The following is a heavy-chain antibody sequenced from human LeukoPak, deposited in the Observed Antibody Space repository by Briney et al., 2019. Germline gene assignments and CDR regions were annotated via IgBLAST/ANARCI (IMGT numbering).Heavy chain of an antibody. CDR3: ARSGYSGYDNTFDY. CDR1: GGSISSGGYY. CDR2: IYYSGGT. V-gene: IGHV4-31*03. J-gene: IGHJ4*02. D-gene: IGHD5-12*01. Sequence: SETLSLTCTVSGGSISSGGYYWSWIRQHPGKGLEWIRYIYYSGGTYYNPSLKSRVTISVDTSKNQFSLKLSSVTAADTAVYCCARSGYSGYDNTFDYWGQGTLVTVSS.